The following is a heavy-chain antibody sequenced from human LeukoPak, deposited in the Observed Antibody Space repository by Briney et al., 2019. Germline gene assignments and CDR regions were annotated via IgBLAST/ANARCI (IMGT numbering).Heavy chain of an antibody. V-gene: IGHV1-69*05. CDR2: IIPIFGTA. Sequence: SVKVSCKASGYTFTSYDINWVRQATGQGLEWMGGIIPIFGTANYAQKFQGRVTITTDESTSTAYMELSSLRSEDTAVYYCARVGILQLWMFDYWGQGTLVTVSS. CDR3: ARVGILQLWMFDY. J-gene: IGHJ4*02. D-gene: IGHD5-18*01. CDR1: GYTFTSYD.